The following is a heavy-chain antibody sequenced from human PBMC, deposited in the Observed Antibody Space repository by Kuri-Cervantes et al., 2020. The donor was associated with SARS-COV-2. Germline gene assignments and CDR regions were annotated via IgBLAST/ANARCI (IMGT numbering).Heavy chain of an antibody. CDR1: GGSISSSSYY. CDR3: ARAFSEGGEDVFDI. CDR2: IYTSGST. J-gene: IGHJ3*02. V-gene: IGHV4-39*07. D-gene: IGHD2-15*01. Sequence: SETLSLTCTVSGGSISSSSYYWGWIRQPPGKGLEWIGRIYTSGSTNYNPSLKSRVTMSVDTSKNQFSLKLSSVTAADTAVYYCARAFSEGGEDVFDIWGQGTMVTVSS.